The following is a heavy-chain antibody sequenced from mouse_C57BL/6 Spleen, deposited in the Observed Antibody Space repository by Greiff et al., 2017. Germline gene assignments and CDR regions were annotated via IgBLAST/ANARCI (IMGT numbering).Heavy chain of an antibody. D-gene: IGHD1-1*01. Sequence: EVKVVESGAELVKPGASVKLSCTASGFNIKDYYMHWVKQRPEQGLEWIGRIDPEDGETKYAPKFQGKATITADTSSNTAYLQLSSLTSEDTAVYDCARRYYGSSYEDYWGQGTTLTVSS. CDR2: IDPEDGET. CDR1: GFNIKDYY. V-gene: IGHV14-2*01. J-gene: IGHJ2*01. CDR3: ARRYYGSSYEDY.